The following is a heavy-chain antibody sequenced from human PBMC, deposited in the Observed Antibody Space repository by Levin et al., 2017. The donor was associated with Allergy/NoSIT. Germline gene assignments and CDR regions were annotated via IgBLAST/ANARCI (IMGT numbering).Heavy chain of an antibody. V-gene: IGHV3-30*18. Sequence: PGGSLRLSCAASGFSFDDYGMHWVRQAPGKGLEWVAVISYDGSNKYYADSVKGRFTISRDNSKNSLYLQMNSLRTEDTAVYYCAKDGGGSGWSLSGYYSYGMDVWGQGTTVTVSS. D-gene: IGHD6-19*01. CDR3: AKDGGGSGWSLSGYYSYGMDV. CDR1: GFSFDDYG. J-gene: IGHJ6*02. CDR2: ISYDGSNK.